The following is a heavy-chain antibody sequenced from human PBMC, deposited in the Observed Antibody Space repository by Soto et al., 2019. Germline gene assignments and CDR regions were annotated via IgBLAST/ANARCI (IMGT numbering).Heavy chain of an antibody. D-gene: IGHD2-21*02. CDR1: GFTFSSYA. CDR3: ARDPHIVVVTAIHDAFDI. J-gene: IGHJ3*02. V-gene: IGHV3-30-3*01. Sequence: QVQLVESGGGVVQPGRSLRLSCAASGFTFSSYAMHWVRQAPGKGLEWVAVISYDGSNKYYADSVKGRFTISRDNSKNPLDLQMNSLRAEDTAVYYCARDPHIVVVTAIHDAFDIWGHGTMVTVSS. CDR2: ISYDGSNK.